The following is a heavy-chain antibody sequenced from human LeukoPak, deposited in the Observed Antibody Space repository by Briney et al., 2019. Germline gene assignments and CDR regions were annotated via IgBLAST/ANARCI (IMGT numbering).Heavy chain of an antibody. Sequence: RPSQALSLTCTVSGGSISSGSYYWSWIRQPAGKGLEWIGRIYTSGSTNYNPSLKSRVTISVDTSKNQFPLKLSSVTAADTAVYYCARGFPGDYWGQGTLVTVSS. V-gene: IGHV4-61*02. CDR2: IYTSGST. CDR1: GGSISSGSYY. J-gene: IGHJ4*02. CDR3: ARGFPGDY.